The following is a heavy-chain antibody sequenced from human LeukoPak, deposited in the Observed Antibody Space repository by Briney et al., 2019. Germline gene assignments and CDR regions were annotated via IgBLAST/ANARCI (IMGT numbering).Heavy chain of an antibody. CDR3: ARPNTYTGPYWYFDL. CDR2: INHSGST. D-gene: IGHD1-26*01. CDR1: GGSFSGYY. V-gene: IGHV4-34*01. J-gene: IGHJ2*01. Sequence: SETLSLTCAVYGGSFSGYYWSWIRQPPGKGLEWIGEINHSGSTNYNPSLKSRVTISVDTSKNQFSLKLNSVTAADTAVYYCARPNTYTGPYWYFDLWGRGTLVTVSS.